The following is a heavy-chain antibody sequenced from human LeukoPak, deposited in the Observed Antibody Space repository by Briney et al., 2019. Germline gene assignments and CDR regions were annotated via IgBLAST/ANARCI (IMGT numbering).Heavy chain of an antibody. CDR2: ISSSSSTI. CDR1: GFTFSSYS. V-gene: IGHV3-48*02. D-gene: IGHD3-22*01. Sequence: GGSLRLSCAASGFTFSSYSMNWVRQAPGKGLEWVSYISSSSSTIYYADSVKGRFTISKEHAKNSLYLQMNSLRDAETTVYYRARDGVGYYDSSGYPNWFDPWGQGTLVTVSS. J-gene: IGHJ5*02. CDR3: ARDGVGYYDSSGYPNWFDP.